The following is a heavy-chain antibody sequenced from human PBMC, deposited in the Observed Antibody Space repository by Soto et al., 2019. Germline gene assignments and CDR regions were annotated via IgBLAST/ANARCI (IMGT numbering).Heavy chain of an antibody. CDR1: GYTFTGYY. CDR2: INPNSGNT. Sequence: ASVKVSCKASGYTFTGYYIHWVRQAPGQGLEWMGWINPNSGNTKYVENFQGRVTMTRDTSIRTAYMELSGLRSDDTAVYYCARGEVDVAPFDTWGQGTLVTVSS. CDR3: ARGEVDVAPFDT. J-gene: IGHJ5*02. V-gene: IGHV1-2*02. D-gene: IGHD3-16*01.